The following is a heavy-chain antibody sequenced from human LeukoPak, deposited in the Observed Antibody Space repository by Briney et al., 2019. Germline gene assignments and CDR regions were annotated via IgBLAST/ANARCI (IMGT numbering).Heavy chain of an antibody. CDR3: ARDLTMVRGVIITWAGSDDAFDI. Sequence: AASVKVSCKASGYTFTSYYMHWVRQAPGQGLEWMGRINPNSGGTNYAQKFQGRVTMTRDTSISTAYMELSRLRSDDTAVYYCARDLTMVRGVIITWAGSDDAFDIWGQGTMVTVSS. D-gene: IGHD3-10*01. J-gene: IGHJ3*02. CDR2: INPNSGGT. CDR1: GYTFTSYY. V-gene: IGHV1-2*06.